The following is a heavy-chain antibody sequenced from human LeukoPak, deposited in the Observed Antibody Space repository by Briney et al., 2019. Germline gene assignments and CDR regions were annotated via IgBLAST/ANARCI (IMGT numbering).Heavy chain of an antibody. CDR3: ARAPKWELLPDYFDY. CDR2: NSAYNGNT. Sequence: ASVKVSCKASGYTFTSYGISWVRQAPGQGLEWMGWNSAYNGNTNYAQNLQGRVSMTTGTSTSTAYMDLRSLRSDDTAVYYCARAPKWELLPDYFDYWGQGTLVTVSS. CDR1: GYTFTSYG. D-gene: IGHD1-26*01. J-gene: IGHJ4*02. V-gene: IGHV1-18*01.